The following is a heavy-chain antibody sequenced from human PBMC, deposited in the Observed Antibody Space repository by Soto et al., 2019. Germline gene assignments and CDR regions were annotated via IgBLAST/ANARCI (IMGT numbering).Heavy chain of an antibody. CDR3: TRKTPTNGMAV. CDR2: ISYDGSNK. D-gene: IGHD2-15*01. CDR1: GFTFSSYG. J-gene: IGHJ6*02. Sequence: PVGSLRLSCAASGFTFSSYGMHWVRQAPGKGLEWVAVISYDGSNKYYEDSVKGRFTISRENAKNSLYLQMNSLRVGDTAVYYCTRKTPTNGMAVWGQGTTVTVSS. V-gene: IGHV3-30*03.